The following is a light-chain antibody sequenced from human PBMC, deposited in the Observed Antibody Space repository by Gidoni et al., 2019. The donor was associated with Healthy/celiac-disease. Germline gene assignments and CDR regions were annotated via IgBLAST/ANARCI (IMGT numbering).Light chain of an antibody. Sequence: QSVLTQPPSVSGAPGQRVTIASTGSSANIGAGYDVHWYQQLPGTAPKLLIYGNSNRPSGVPDRFSGSKSCTSASLAITGLQAEDEADYYCQSYDSSLSGSVFGGGTKLTVL. CDR2: GNS. J-gene: IGLJ3*02. V-gene: IGLV1-40*01. CDR1: SANIGAGYD. CDR3: QSYDSSLSGSV.